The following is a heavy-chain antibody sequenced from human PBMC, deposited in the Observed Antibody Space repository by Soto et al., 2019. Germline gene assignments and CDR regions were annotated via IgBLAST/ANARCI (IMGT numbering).Heavy chain of an antibody. V-gene: IGHV4-39*01. J-gene: IGHJ4*02. D-gene: IGHD6-19*01. Sequence: QLQLQESGPGLVKPSETLSLTCTVSGVSISSSDYFWGWIRQPPGKGLEWIASIHSSGRTFYNPSLKSRVTISVDTSKNQCSLELTSVTAADTAVYYRARLPRTTVAGTGTDSWGQGTLVTVSS. CDR1: GVSISSSDYF. CDR3: ARLPRTTVAGTGTDS. CDR2: IHSSGRT.